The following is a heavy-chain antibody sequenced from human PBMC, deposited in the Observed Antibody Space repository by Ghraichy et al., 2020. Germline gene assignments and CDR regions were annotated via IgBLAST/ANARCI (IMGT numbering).Heavy chain of an antibody. J-gene: IGHJ6*02. CDR2: ISTTGKTI. V-gene: IGHV3-11*01. CDR3: ARSHIYDSGGFWVSYGMDV. CDR1: GFNFSDYY. Sequence: GGSLRLSCEASGFNFSDYYMSWIRPVPGKGLEWVSYISTTGKTIYYGDSVKGRFTVSRDNGQSSQYLHMNSLRVADTAVYYCARSHIYDSGGFWVSYGMDVWGQGTTVTVSS. D-gene: IGHD3-22*01.